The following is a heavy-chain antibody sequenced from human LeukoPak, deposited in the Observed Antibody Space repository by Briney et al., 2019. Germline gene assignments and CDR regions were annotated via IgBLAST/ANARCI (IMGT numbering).Heavy chain of an antibody. J-gene: IGHJ4*02. Sequence: ASVKVSCKASGDTFSSYAISWVRQAPGQGLEWMGGIIPIFGTANYAQKFQGRVTITADESTSTAYMELSSLRSEDTAVYYCARAGYCSSTSCYEDYWGQGTLVTVSS. V-gene: IGHV1-69*13. D-gene: IGHD2-2*01. CDR1: GDTFSSYA. CDR2: IIPIFGTA. CDR3: ARAGYCSSTSCYEDY.